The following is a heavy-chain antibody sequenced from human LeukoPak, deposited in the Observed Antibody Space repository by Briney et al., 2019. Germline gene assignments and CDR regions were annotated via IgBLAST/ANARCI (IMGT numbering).Heavy chain of an antibody. Sequence: GESLKISCKGSGYSFTSYWIGWVRQMPGKGLEWMGIIYPGGSDTRYSPSFQGQVTISADKSISTAYLQWSSLKASDTAMYCCARQEYYDSSGLTYYFDYWGQGTLVTVSS. CDR1: GYSFTSYW. J-gene: IGHJ4*02. D-gene: IGHD3-22*01. CDR2: IYPGGSDT. CDR3: ARQEYYDSSGLTYYFDY. V-gene: IGHV5-51*01.